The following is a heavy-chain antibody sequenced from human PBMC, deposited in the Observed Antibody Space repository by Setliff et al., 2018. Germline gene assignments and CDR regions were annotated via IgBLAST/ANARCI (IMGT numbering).Heavy chain of an antibody. CDR3: ARINFYVSSGYYYAPDY. D-gene: IGHD3-22*01. J-gene: IGHJ4*02. Sequence: ASVKVSCKSSGYIFRSYGLSWVRQAPGQGLEWMGWISSYNGHTNYAPKVQGRVTMTTDTSTGTAYMELGSLTSDDTAIYYCARINFYVSSGYYYAPDYWGPGTRGTSPQ. CDR1: GYIFRSYG. V-gene: IGHV1-18*01. CDR2: ISSYNGHT.